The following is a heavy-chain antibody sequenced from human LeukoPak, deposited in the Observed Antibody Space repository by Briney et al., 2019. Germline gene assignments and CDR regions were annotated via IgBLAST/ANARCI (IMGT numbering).Heavy chain of an antibody. CDR2: INIDGSST. V-gene: IGHV3-74*01. CDR1: GFTFSNAW. J-gene: IGHJ3*01. Sequence: GGSLGLSCAASGFTFSNAWMSWVRQAPGKGLEWVSRINIDGSSTSYADSVKGRFTISRDDAKNTIYLRMIRLRVDDTAVYYCAGDGPPSKVKDALDVWGQGTMVTVSS. CDR3: AGDGPPSKVKDALDV.